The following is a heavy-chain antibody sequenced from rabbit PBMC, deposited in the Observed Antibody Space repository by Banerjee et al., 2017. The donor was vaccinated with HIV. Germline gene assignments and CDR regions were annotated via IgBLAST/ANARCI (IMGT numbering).Heavy chain of an antibody. D-gene: IGHD4-1*01. CDR1: GFSFSSSYY. Sequence: QSLEESGGDLVKPGASLTLTCTASGFSFSSSYYMCWVRQAPGKGLEWIGCIVAGNCGTTYYANWAKGRFTISKTSSTTVTLQMTSLTAADTATYFCARGGSGWATYFNLWGPGTLVTVS. CDR3: ARGGSGWATYFNL. J-gene: IGHJ4*01. CDR2: IVAGNCGTT. V-gene: IGHV1S40*01.